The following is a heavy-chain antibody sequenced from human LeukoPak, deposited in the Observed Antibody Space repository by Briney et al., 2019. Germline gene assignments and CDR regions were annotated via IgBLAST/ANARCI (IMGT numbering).Heavy chain of an antibody. CDR2: ISSSSSTI. J-gene: IGHJ6*03. V-gene: IGHV3-48*04. Sequence: PGGSLRLSCAASGFTFSSYSMNWVRQAPGKGLEWVSYISSSSSTIYYADSVKGRFTISRDNAKNSLYLQMNSLRAEDTAVYYCARDRPSRTTSPSYYYYYMDVWGKGTTVTVSS. CDR1: GFTFSSYS. CDR3: ARDRPSRTTSPSYYYYYMDV. D-gene: IGHD4-11*01.